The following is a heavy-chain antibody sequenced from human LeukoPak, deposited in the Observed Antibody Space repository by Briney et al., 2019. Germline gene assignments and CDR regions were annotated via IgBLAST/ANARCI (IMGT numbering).Heavy chain of an antibody. D-gene: IGHD3-10*01. CDR2: IIPILGIA. Sequence: RASVKVSCKASGGTFSSYTISWVRQAPGQGLEWMGMIIPILGIANCAQKFQGRVTITADKSTSTAYMELSSLRSEDTAVYYCARDFVQYYYGSGSLDYWGQGTLVTVSS. CDR3: ARDFVQYYYGSGSLDY. J-gene: IGHJ4*02. CDR1: GGTFSSYT. V-gene: IGHV1-69*04.